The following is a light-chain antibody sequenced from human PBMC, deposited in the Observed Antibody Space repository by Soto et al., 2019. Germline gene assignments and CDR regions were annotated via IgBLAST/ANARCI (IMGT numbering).Light chain of an antibody. J-gene: IGLJ2*01. CDR2: EVT. CDR1: DNDVGRYDY. Sequence: QSALTQPPSASGSLGLSVTLSCSGTDNDVGRYDYVSWYQQHPGKAPKLLIYEVTKRPPGVPDRFSASKSGNSASLTVSGLQDEDEADYYCMSYAGGNSVTFGGGTKVTVL. CDR3: MSYAGGNSVT. V-gene: IGLV2-8*01.